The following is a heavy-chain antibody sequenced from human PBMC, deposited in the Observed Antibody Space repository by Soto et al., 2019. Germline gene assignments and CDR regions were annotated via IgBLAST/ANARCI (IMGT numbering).Heavy chain of an antibody. CDR2: SGSKANSYTT. V-gene: IGHV3-72*01. CDR3: ARVKGSGHYDMDV. CDR1: GFTFSDHY. Sequence: EVQLVESGGGLVQPGGSLRLSCAASGFTFSDHYMDWVRQAPGKGLEWVGRSGSKANSYTTQYAASVKGRFTIAREDSKNSLYVQMNSLKIEDTAVYYCARVKGSGHYDMDVWGQGTTVTVSS. J-gene: IGHJ6*02. D-gene: IGHD3-10*01.